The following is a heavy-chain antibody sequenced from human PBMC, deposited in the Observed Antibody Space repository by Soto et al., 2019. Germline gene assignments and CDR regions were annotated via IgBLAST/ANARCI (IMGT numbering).Heavy chain of an antibody. CDR2: ISGTAT. D-gene: IGHD3-10*01. V-gene: IGHV3-23*01. Sequence: EVQLLESGGTLVQPGESLRLSCEVSGFSFSSFAMNWVRQAPGEGLEWVSSISGTATSYADSVTGRFPISRDNSKKTVYLHMNSLRGEDRAVDYCAKFEVLMTTSGGGCNWLDPWGQGTVVIVSS. CDR1: GFSFSSFA. J-gene: IGHJ5*02. CDR3: AKFEVLMTTSGGGCNWLDP.